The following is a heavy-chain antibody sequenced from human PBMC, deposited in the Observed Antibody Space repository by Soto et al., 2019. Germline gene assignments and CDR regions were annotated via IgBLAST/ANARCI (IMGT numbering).Heavy chain of an antibody. CDR1: GGSISSGGYS. V-gene: IGHV4-30-2*01. Sequence: PSETLSLTCAVSGGSISSGGYSWSWIRQPPGKGLEWIGYIYHSGSTYYNPSLKSRVTISVDRSKNQFSLKLSSVTAADTAVYYCAGGIAVAGTPLDYWGQGTLVNVSS. J-gene: IGHJ4*02. CDR2: IYHSGST. CDR3: AGGIAVAGTPLDY. D-gene: IGHD6-19*01.